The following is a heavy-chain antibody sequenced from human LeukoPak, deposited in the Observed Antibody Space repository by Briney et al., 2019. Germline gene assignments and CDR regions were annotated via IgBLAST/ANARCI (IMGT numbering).Heavy chain of an antibody. J-gene: IGHJ4*02. CDR1: GYIFTGYY. CDR3: ATARDRNSVYSSLDY. Sequence: ASVKVSCKASGYIFTGYYMHWVRQAPGQGLEWMGWINPNSGGTNYAQKSQGRVTMTRDTSISTAYMELSSLRSDDTAVYYCATARDRNSVYSSLDYWGQGTLVTVSS. D-gene: IGHD5/OR15-5a*01. V-gene: IGHV1-2*02. CDR2: INPNSGGT.